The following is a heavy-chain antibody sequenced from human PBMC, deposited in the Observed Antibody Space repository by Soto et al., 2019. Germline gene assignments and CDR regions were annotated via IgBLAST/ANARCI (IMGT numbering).Heavy chain of an antibody. CDR1: GYTFAAYY. CDR3: ARDREYGASWEYFFDS. D-gene: IGHD4-17*01. Sequence: ASVKVSCKTSGYTFAAYYIHWIRRAPGQGLEWMGWINPTSGGTVYAQNFQDRVTMTRDTSISTAYMELRRVNSPHTAVYYCARDREYGASWEYFFDSWRQGTTVT. V-gene: IGHV1-2*02. J-gene: IGHJ4*02. CDR2: INPTSGGT.